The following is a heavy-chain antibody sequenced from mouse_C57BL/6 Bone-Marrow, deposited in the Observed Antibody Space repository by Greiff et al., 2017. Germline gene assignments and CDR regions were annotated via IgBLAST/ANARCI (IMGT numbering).Heavy chain of an antibody. CDR2: ISSGGSYT. Sequence: EVNVVESGGDLVKPGGSLKLSCAASGFTFSSYGMSWVRQTPDKRLEWVATISSGGSYTYYPDSVKGRFTISRDNAKNTLYLQMSSLKSEDTAMYYCARQAYGSSYFDYWGQGTTLTVSS. V-gene: IGHV5-6*01. J-gene: IGHJ2*01. D-gene: IGHD1-1*01. CDR1: GFTFSSYG. CDR3: ARQAYGSSYFDY.